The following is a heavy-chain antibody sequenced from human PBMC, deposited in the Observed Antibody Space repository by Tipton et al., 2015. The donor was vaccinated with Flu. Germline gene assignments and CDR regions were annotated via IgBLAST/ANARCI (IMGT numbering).Heavy chain of an antibody. CDR2: ISHSGRT. J-gene: IGHJ4*02. V-gene: IGHV4-38-2*01. CDR1: DYSISSGYY. CDR3: ARSTYYYGSGSSDY. Sequence: TLSLTCAVSDYSISSGYYWGWIRQPPGKGLEWIGCISHSGRTYYNPSLKSRVTISIDTARNQFSQRLSSVTATDTAVYYCARSTYYYGSGSSDYWGQVTLVTVSS. D-gene: IGHD3-10*01.